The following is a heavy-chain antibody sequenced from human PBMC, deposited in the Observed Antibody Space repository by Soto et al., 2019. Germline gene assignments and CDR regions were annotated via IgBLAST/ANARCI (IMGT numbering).Heavy chain of an antibody. J-gene: IGHJ4*02. Sequence: GGSLRLSCAASGFTFSSYEMNWVRQAPGKGLEWVSYISSSGSTIYYADSVKGRFTISRDNAKNSLYLQVNGLRADDTAVYYCARDDGLRTVDYWGQGTLVTVSS. CDR3: ARDDGLRTVDY. CDR1: GFTFSSYE. CDR2: ISSSGSTI. V-gene: IGHV3-48*03.